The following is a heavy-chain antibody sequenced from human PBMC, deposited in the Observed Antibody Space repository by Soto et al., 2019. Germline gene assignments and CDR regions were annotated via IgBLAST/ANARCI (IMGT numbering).Heavy chain of an antibody. CDR1: GFTFSSYA. CDR3: AKHPGGRYNDAFDI. CDR2: ISGSGGST. V-gene: IGHV3-23*01. D-gene: IGHD1-26*01. Sequence: EVQLLESGGGLVQPGGSLRLSCAASGFTFSSYAMSWVRQAPGKGLEWVSGISGSGGSTFHADSVKGRFIISRDNSKNTLYLQMNSLRAEDTAVHYCAKHPGGRYNDAFDIWGQGTMVTVSS. J-gene: IGHJ3*02.